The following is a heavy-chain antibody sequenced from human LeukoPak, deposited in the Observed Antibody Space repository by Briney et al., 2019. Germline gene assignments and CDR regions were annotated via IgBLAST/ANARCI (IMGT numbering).Heavy chain of an antibody. CDR2: IYYSGST. J-gene: IGHJ4*02. CDR1: GGSISSSGYY. CDR3: ARRPQTGYDSSGYYPGDFDY. V-gene: IGHV4-39*01. Sequence: SETLSLTCTVSGGSISSSGYYWGWIRQPPGKGLEWIGSIYYSGSTYYTPSLKSRVTISVDTFKNQFSLKLSSVTAADTAVYYCARRPQTGYDSSGYYPGDFDYWGQGTLVTVSS. D-gene: IGHD3-22*01.